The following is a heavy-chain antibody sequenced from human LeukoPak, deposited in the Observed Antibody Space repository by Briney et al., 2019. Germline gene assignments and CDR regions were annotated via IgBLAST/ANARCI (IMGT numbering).Heavy chain of an antibody. CDR2: MSPNSGNT. D-gene: IGHD7-27*01. CDR1: GYTFTSYD. CDR3: TRGPPNWGYDY. V-gene: IGHV1-8*01. Sequence: ASVKVSCKASGYTFTSYDINWVRQATGQGLEWMGWMSPNSGNTGYAQKFQGRVTMTRSTSMSTAYMELSSLKSEDTAVYYCTRGPPNWGYDYWGRGTLVTVSS. J-gene: IGHJ4*02.